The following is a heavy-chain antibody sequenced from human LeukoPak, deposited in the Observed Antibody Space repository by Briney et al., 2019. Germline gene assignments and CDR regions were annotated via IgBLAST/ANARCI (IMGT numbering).Heavy chain of an antibody. CDR1: GFTFSSYP. Sequence: GGSLRLSCAASGFTFSSYPLHWVRQAPGKGLEWVTLISYDGSKIYYADSVKGRFTISRDNSKNTLYLQMNSLRAEDTAVYYCARESGWGLPHAFDFWGQGTMVTVSS. CDR2: ISYDGSKI. D-gene: IGHD3-3*01. CDR3: ARESGWGLPHAFDF. J-gene: IGHJ3*01. V-gene: IGHV3-30-3*01.